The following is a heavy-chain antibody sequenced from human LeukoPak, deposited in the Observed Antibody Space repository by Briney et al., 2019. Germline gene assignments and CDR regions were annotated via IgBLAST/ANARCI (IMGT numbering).Heavy chain of an antibody. D-gene: IGHD1-1*01. CDR2: ISHDGSNK. CDR3: AKVIRNWIDAFDI. Sequence: AGGSLRLSCAASGFTFSSYGMHWVRQAPGKGLEWVAVISHDGSNKYYADSVKGRFTIPRDNSKNTLYLQMNSLRAEDTAVYYCAKVIRNWIDAFDIWGQGTMVTVSS. V-gene: IGHV3-30*18. CDR1: GFTFSSYG. J-gene: IGHJ3*02.